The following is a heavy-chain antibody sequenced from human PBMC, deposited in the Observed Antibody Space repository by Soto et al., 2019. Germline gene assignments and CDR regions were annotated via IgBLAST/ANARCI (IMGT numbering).Heavy chain of an antibody. CDR1: GFTFSSYG. V-gene: IGHV3-30*18. Sequence: QVQLVESGGGVVQPGRSLRLSCAASGFTFSSYGMHWVRQAPGKGLEWVAVISYDGSNKYYADSVKGRFTISRDNSKNTLYLQVNSLRAEDTAVYYCAKEDIVVVGAAKVRFFDLWGRGTLVTVSS. J-gene: IGHJ2*01. CDR3: AKEDIVVVGAAKVRFFDL. CDR2: ISYDGSNK. D-gene: IGHD2-15*01.